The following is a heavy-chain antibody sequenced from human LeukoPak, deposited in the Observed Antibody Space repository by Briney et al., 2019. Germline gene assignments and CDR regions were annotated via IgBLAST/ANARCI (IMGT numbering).Heavy chain of an antibody. CDR2: FSGSGGST. J-gene: IGHJ4*02. CDR1: GFTFSSYA. CDR3: AKPAKTDYADY. D-gene: IGHD1-14*01. Sequence: GGSLRLSCAASGFTFSSYAMSWVRQAPGKGLECISGFSGSGGSTYYADSVKGRFTISRDNSKNTLYLQMNSLRAEDTALYYCAKPAKTDYADYWGQGTLVTVSS. V-gene: IGHV3-23*01.